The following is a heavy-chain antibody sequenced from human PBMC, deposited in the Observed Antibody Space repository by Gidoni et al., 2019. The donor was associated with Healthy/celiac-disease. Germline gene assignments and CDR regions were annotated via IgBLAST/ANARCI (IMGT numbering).Heavy chain of an antibody. Sequence: EVQLLESGGGLLQPGGSLRLSCAASGFTLSSYAMRWVRQAPGKGLEWVSAISGSGGSTYYADSVKGRFTISRDNSKNTLYLQMNSLRAEDTAVYYCAKNGIGSFDYWGQGTLVTVSS. D-gene: IGHD2-8*01. CDR1: GFTLSSYA. CDR2: ISGSGGST. CDR3: AKNGIGSFDY. V-gene: IGHV3-23*01. J-gene: IGHJ4*02.